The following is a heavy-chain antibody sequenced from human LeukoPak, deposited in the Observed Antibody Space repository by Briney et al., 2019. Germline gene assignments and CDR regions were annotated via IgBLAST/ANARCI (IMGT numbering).Heavy chain of an antibody. D-gene: IGHD5-18*01. CDR3: ARLQLWFDNWFDP. J-gene: IGHJ5*02. CDR1: GYTFTDYY. V-gene: IGHV1-2*02. Sequence: ASVKVSCKASGYTFTDYYIHWMRQAPGQGLEWMGWINPNSGGTNYAQKFQGRVTMTRDTSISTAYMELSRLRSDDTAVYYCARLQLWFDNWFDPWGQGTLVTVSS. CDR2: INPNSGGT.